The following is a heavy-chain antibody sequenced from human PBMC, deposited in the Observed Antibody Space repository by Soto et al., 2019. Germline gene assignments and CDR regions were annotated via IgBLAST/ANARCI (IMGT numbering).Heavy chain of an antibody. CDR2: IIPIFGTA. CDR3: ARGLEYSSSSGRIAAAGTFGY. Sequence: ASVKVSFKASGGTFSSYAISWVRQAPGQELEWMGGIIPIFGTANYAQKFQGRVTITADESTSTAYMELSSLRSEDTAVYYCARGLEYSSSSGRIAAAGTFGYWGQGTLVTVSS. J-gene: IGHJ4*02. CDR1: GGTFSSYA. V-gene: IGHV1-69*13. D-gene: IGHD6-13*01.